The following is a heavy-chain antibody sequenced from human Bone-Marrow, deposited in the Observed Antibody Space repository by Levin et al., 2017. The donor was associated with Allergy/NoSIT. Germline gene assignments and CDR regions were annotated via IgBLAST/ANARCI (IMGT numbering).Heavy chain of an antibody. J-gene: IGHJ1*01. CDR2: ISDDGSKK. Sequence: AGGSLRLSCAASGFTFSSYGMHWVRQAPGKGLEWVAFISDDGSKKDYGESVKGRFTISRDNSKNTVYLQMNRLRVEDTAVYYCAKDRGIYGFWSDFSTKMSWGQGSLVTVTS. D-gene: IGHD3-3*01. CDR1: GFTFSSYG. V-gene: IGHV3-30*18. CDR3: AKDRGIYGFWSDFSTKMS.